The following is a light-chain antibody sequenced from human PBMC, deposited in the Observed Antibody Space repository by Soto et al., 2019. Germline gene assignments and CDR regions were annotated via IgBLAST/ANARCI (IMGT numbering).Light chain of an antibody. J-gene: IGKJ1*01. Sequence: EIVLTQSPGTLSLSPGERATLNCRASQSVSSYLAWYQQKPGQAPRLLIYAASNRATGIPDRFSGSGSGTDFTLTISRLEPEDFAVYYCQHYSSSPTTFGQGTKVDIK. CDR2: AAS. CDR1: QSVSSY. CDR3: QHYSSSPTT. V-gene: IGKV3-20*01.